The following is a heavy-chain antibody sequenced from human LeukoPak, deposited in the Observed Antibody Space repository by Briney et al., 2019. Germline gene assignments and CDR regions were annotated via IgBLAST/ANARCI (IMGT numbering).Heavy chain of an antibody. J-gene: IGHJ4*02. D-gene: IGHD6-13*01. CDR3: ARTSGYSSSWSADH. V-gene: IGHV3-30-3*01. Sequence: PGGSLRLSCAASGFTFSSYAMHWVRQAPGKGLEWVAVISYDGSKKYHADSVKGRFTISRDNSKNTLYLQMNSLRAEDTALYYCARTSGYSSSWSADHWGQGTLVTVSS. CDR2: ISYDGSKK. CDR1: GFTFSSYA.